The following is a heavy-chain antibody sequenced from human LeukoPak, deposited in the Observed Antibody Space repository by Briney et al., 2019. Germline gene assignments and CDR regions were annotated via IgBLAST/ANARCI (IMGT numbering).Heavy chain of an antibody. J-gene: IGHJ4*02. Sequence: GGSLSVSCAASGFAFSNYAMTWVRQAPGKGLEWISAISYTTTGNTYYADSVKGRFTISRDNSENTVYLQVSSLRAEDTAVYYCARDRYSDYGGFYDFWGRGTLVTVSS. V-gene: IGHV3-23*01. CDR3: ARDRYSDYGGFYDF. D-gene: IGHD4-17*01. CDR1: GFAFSNYA. CDR2: ISYTTTGNT.